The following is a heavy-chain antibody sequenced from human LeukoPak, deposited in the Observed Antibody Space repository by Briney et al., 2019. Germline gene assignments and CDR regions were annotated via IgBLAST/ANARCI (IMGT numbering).Heavy chain of an antibody. CDR2: ISGISGSTT. J-gene: IGHJ6*02. CDR1: GFTFSNYN. Sequence: PGGSLRLSCAASGFTFSNYNMNWVRQAPGKGLEWVSAISGISGSTTIYADSVKGRFAVSRDNSRNTLFLQMNSLRAEDTAVYYCAKNYASGRGVPYAMDVWGQGTTVTVAS. CDR3: AKNYASGRGVPYAMDV. V-gene: IGHV3-23*01. D-gene: IGHD3-10*01.